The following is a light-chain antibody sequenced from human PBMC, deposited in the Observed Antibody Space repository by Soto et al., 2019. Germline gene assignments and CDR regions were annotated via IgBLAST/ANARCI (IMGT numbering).Light chain of an antibody. CDR1: QSISSY. J-gene: IGKJ1*01. CDR3: LQHNTYPWT. Sequence: DIQMTQSPSSLSASVGDRVTITCRASQSISSYLNWYQQKPGKAPKLLIYAASSLQSGVPSRFSGRGSGTERAVTISSTPSEGVATYFCLQHNTYPWTFDQGTKVYIK. V-gene: IGKV1-17*01. CDR2: AAS.